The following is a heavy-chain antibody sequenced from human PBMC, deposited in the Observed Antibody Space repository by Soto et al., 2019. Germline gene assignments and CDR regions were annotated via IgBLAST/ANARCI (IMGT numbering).Heavy chain of an antibody. J-gene: IGHJ4*02. V-gene: IGHV3-9*01. Sequence: EVQLVESGGGLVQPGRSLRLSCAASGFIFDEYAMHWVRQAPGKGLEWVSSISWNSGYIGYADSVKGRFTISRDNAKNSLYLQMNSVRGEDTDFYYCAKGASTTGFAFNDHWGQGTLVTVSS. CDR2: ISWNSGYI. D-gene: IGHD4-17*01. CDR3: AKGASTTGFAFNDH. CDR1: GFIFDEYA.